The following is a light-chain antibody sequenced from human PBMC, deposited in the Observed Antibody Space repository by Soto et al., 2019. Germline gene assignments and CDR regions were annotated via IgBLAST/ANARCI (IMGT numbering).Light chain of an antibody. Sequence: EIVLTQSPATLSLSPGERATLSCRASQSVGSFLAWYQQKPGQAPRLLIYDASNGATGIPARFSGSGSGTDFTLTISSLEPEDFAVYYCQQRYDWLLTFGPGTRLEVK. CDR2: DAS. V-gene: IGKV3-11*01. J-gene: IGKJ5*01. CDR1: QSVGSF. CDR3: QQRYDWLLT.